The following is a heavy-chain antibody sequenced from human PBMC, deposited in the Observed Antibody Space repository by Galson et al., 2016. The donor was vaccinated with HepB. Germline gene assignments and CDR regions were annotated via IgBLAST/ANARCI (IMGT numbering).Heavy chain of an antibody. CDR1: GYMFTTYW. CDR3: ARHGGAYYYHGMDV. J-gene: IGHJ6*02. Sequence: QSGAEVKKPGESLRISCEGSGYMFTTYWISWVRQMPGKGLEWMGRIDPSDSYTNYSPSFQGHVTISTDKSISTAYLQWNSLKASDTAIYYCARHGGAYYYHGMDVWGQGTTGTVSS. CDR2: IDPSDSYT. V-gene: IGHV5-10-1*01. D-gene: IGHD2-21*01.